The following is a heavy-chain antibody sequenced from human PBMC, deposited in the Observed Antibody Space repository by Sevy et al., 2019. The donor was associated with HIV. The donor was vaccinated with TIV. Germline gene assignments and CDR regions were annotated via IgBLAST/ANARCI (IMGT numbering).Heavy chain of an antibody. V-gene: IGHV3-30-3*01. CDR3: ARDGQGDDVWSGYYPDY. Sequence: GGYLRLSCAASGFTFSSYAMHWVRQAPGKGLEWVAVISYDGSNKYYADSVKGRFTISRDNSKNTLYLQMNSLRAEDTAVYYCARDGQGDDVWSGYYPDYWGQGTLVTVSS. D-gene: IGHD3-3*01. CDR1: GFTFSSYA. J-gene: IGHJ4*02. CDR2: ISYDGSNK.